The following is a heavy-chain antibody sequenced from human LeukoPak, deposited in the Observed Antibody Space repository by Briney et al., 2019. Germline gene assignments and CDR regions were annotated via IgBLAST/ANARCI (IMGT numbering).Heavy chain of an antibody. CDR2: IKADGSDK. CDR1: GLTFGSSW. D-gene: IGHD3-10*01. V-gene: IGHV3-7*01. J-gene: IGHJ4*02. CDR3: ARGGSRFDY. Sequence: PGGSLRLSCAASGLTFGSSWMNWVRQAPGKGLEWVANIKADGSDKYYVDSVTGRFTISRDNAKNSLYLQMNSLRAEDTAVYYWARGGSRFDYWGQGTLVTVSS.